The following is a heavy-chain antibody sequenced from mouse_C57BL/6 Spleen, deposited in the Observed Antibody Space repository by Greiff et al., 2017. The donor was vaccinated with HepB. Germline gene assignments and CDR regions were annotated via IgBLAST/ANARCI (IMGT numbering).Heavy chain of an antibody. J-gene: IGHJ4*01. CDR1: GYAFTNYL. CDR3: ARGGGNYRDYAMDY. D-gene: IGHD2-1*01. CDR2: INPGSGGT. V-gene: IGHV1-54*01. Sequence: VQLQQSGAELVRPGTSVKVSCKASGYAFTNYLIEWVKQRPGQGLEWIGVINPGSGGTNYNEKFKGKATLTADKSSSTAYMQLSSLTSEDSAVYFCARGGGNYRDYAMDYWGQGTSVTVSS.